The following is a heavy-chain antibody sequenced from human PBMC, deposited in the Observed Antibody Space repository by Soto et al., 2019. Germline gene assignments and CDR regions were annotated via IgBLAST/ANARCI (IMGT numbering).Heavy chain of an antibody. CDR1: GYTFTNYW. CDR3: AASIFYYGMDV. J-gene: IGHJ6*02. Sequence: GASLKISCEGSGYTFTNYWIGWVRQMPGKGLEWMGIIYPGDSDTKYNPSFQGQVTISADKSITTTYLQWSSLKASDTAIYCCAASIFYYGMDVWGQGTTVTVSS. CDR2: IYPGDSDT. V-gene: IGHV5-51*01.